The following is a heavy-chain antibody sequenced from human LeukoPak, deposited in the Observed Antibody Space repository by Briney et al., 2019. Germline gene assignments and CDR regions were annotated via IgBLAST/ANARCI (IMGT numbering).Heavy chain of an antibody. Sequence: GGSLRLSCAASGFTFSSYAMSWVRQAPGKGLEWVSSISNSGGRTFYTDSVKGRFTISRDNSKITLYLQMNSLRAEDTAVYYCAKVQYYDSSGYSRSFDYWGQGSLVTVSS. CDR1: GFTFSSYA. D-gene: IGHD3-22*01. V-gene: IGHV3-23*01. J-gene: IGHJ4*02. CDR3: AKVQYYDSSGYSRSFDY. CDR2: ISNSGGRT.